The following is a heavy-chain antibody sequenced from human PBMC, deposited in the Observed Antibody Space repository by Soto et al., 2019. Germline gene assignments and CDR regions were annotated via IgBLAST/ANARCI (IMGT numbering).Heavy chain of an antibody. CDR3: VRHGEQQLAYIMDV. V-gene: IGHV4-39*01. D-gene: IGHD6-13*01. Sequence: SETLSLTCTVSGGSISSTSYYWGWIRQPPGKGLEWIGSVYYSGSTYYNPSLKSRVTISVDTSKNQFSLKLSSVTAADTAVYYCVRHGEQQLAYIMDVWGKGTTVTVSS. CDR2: VYYSGST. CDR1: GGSISSTSYY. J-gene: IGHJ6*04.